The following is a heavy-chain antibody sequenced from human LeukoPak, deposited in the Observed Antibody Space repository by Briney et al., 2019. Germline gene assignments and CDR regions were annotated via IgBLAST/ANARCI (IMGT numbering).Heavy chain of an antibody. CDR1: GGSISSGGYY. CDR2: IYTGGST. CDR3: ATERENYHDSSGYYSYLSDAFDI. Sequence: SETLSLTCTVSGGSISSGGYYWSWIRQPAGKGLEWIGRIYTGGSTNYNPSLKSRVTISVDTSKNQFSLKLSSVTAADTAVYYCATERENYHDSSGYYSYLSDAFDIWGQGTMVTVSS. J-gene: IGHJ3*02. V-gene: IGHV4-61*02. D-gene: IGHD3-22*01.